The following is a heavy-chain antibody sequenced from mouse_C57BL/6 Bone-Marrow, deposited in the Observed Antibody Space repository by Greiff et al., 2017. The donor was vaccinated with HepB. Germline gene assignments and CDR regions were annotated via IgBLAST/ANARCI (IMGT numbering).Heavy chain of an antibody. CDR3: ASPYGNYEAMDY. D-gene: IGHD2-1*01. CDR1: GFTFSDYY. CDR2: ISNGGGST. Sequence: EVMLVESGGGLVQPGGSLKLSCAASGFTFSDYYMYWVRQTPEKRLEWVAYISNGGGSTYYPDTVKGRFTISRDNAKNTLYLQMSRLKSEDTAMYYCASPYGNYEAMDYWGQGTSVTVSS. V-gene: IGHV5-12*01. J-gene: IGHJ4*01.